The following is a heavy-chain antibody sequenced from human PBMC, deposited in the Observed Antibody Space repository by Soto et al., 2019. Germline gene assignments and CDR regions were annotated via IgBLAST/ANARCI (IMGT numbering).Heavy chain of an antibody. J-gene: IGHJ4*02. CDR2: ISASGATV. D-gene: IGHD5-18*01. Sequence: GGSLRLSCGVSGFVFSDTPMPWSRKAPGKGLEWLSYISASGATVYYGDSVKGRFTISRDNAKKSVYLQMNGLRAEDSAVYYCVRDQDSAMVMATTHYYFDYWGQGALVTVSS. CDR1: GFVFSDTP. CDR3: VRDQDSAMVMATTHYYFDY. V-gene: IGHV3-11*01.